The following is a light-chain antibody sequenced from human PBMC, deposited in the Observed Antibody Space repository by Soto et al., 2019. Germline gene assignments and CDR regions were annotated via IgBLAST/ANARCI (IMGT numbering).Light chain of an antibody. V-gene: IGKV3-20*01. CDR3: QQYGISPWT. CDR1: QYVSSSY. CDR2: GAS. J-gene: IGKJ1*01. Sequence: EIVLTQSPGTLSLSPGERATLSCRASQYVSSSYLAWYQQKPDQAPRLLLYGASSRATGIPDRFSGSGSGTDFTLTISRLDPEDFAMYYCQQYGISPWTFGKGT.